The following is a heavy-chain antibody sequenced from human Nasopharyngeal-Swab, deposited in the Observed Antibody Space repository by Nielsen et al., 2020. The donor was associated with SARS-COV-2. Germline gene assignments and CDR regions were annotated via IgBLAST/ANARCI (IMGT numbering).Heavy chain of an antibody. CDR1: GFTFRDYW. D-gene: IGHD3-10*01. J-gene: IGHJ4*02. Sequence: GESLKISCLASGFTFRDYWMSWVRQAPAKGLELVASIKQDGSEKNYVDSVKGRFTISRDNAKNSLFLQMDSLRTEDTAFYYCARVGGRTSPMGSWGQGTLVTVSS. V-gene: IGHV3-7*01. CDR2: IKQDGSEK. CDR3: ARVGGRTSPMGS.